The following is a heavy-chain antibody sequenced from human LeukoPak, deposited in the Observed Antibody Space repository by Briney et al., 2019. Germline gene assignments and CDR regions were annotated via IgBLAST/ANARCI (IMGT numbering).Heavy chain of an antibody. Sequence: SETLSLTCTVSGGSISSSSYYWGWIRQPPGKGLEWIGEINHGGSTNYNPSLKSRVTISVDTSKNQFSLKLSSVTAADTAVYYCATQYDSSYYYYMDVWGKGTTVTVSS. D-gene: IGHD3-22*01. CDR3: ATQYDSSYYYYMDV. CDR2: INHGGST. CDR1: GGSISSSSYY. V-gene: IGHV4-39*07. J-gene: IGHJ6*03.